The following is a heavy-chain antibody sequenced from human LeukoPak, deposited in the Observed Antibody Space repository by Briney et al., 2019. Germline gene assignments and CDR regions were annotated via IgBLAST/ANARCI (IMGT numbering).Heavy chain of an antibody. CDR3: ARDLGYCSSTSCLNWFDP. D-gene: IGHD2-2*01. J-gene: IGHJ5*02. V-gene: IGHV4-61*02. Sequence: SSQTLSLTCTVSGGSISSGSYYWSWIRQPAGKGLEWIGRIYTSGSTNYNPSLKSRVTISVDTSKNQFSLKLSSVTAVDTAVYYCARDLGYCSSTSCLNWFDPWGQGTLVTVSS. CDR1: GGSISSGSYY. CDR2: IYTSGST.